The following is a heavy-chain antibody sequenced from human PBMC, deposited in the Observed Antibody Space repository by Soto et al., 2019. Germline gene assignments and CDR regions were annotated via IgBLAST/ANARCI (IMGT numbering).Heavy chain of an antibody. V-gene: IGHV1-69*02. D-gene: IGHD2-2*01. Sequence: ASVKVSCKASGGTFSTYTITWVRQAPGQGLEWMGRIIPIVGLANYAQKFQGRVTITADKSTSTAYMELISLRSEDTAVYFCAVDLGYCVSTSCYDYYYMDVWGKGTTVTVSS. CDR1: GGTFSTYT. CDR3: AVDLGYCVSTSCYDYYYMDV. J-gene: IGHJ6*03. CDR2: IIPIVGLA.